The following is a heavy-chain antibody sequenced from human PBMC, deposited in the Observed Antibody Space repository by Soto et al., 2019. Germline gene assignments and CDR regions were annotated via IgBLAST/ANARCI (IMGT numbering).Heavy chain of an antibody. J-gene: IGHJ5*02. D-gene: IGHD3-3*01. CDR1: GFTFSSYS. CDR2: ISSSSSPI. Sequence: EVQLVESGGGLVQPGGSLRLSCAASGFTFSSYSMNWVRQAPGKGLEWVSYISSSSSPIYYADSVKGRFTISRDNAKNSLYLQMNSLRDEDTAVYYCARESNTIFGVVTDFDPWGQGTLVTVSS. V-gene: IGHV3-48*02. CDR3: ARESNTIFGVVTDFDP.